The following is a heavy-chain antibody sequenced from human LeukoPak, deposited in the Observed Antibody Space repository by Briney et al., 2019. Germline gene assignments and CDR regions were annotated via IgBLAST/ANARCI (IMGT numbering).Heavy chain of an antibody. CDR3: AGDLSSGSYLYQ. CDR2: IYYTGSI. D-gene: IGHD1-26*01. J-gene: IGHJ4*02. CDR1: GGSISTSGYY. Sequence: SETLSLTCTVSGGSISTSGYYWGWLRQPPGKGLEWIGSIYYTGSIYSNPSFTSRLTISVDASKTQFSLRLSSVTAAGTAVYHSAGDLSSGSYLYQWGQGTLVTVSS. V-gene: IGHV4-39*07.